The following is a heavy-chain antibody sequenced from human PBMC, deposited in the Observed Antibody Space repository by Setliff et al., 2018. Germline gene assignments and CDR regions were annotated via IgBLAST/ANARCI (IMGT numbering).Heavy chain of an antibody. J-gene: IGHJ5*02. CDR2: MYSGGNT. Sequence: ETLSLTCTVSGGSISSSSYYWGWVRQPPGKGLEWIGSMYSGGNTYYNPSLKSRATISIDTSKNQFSLKLNSVTAADTAVYYCGRSEAYNWFDPWGQGTLVTVSS. CDR1: GGSISSSSYY. V-gene: IGHV4-39*07. CDR3: GRSEAYNWFDP.